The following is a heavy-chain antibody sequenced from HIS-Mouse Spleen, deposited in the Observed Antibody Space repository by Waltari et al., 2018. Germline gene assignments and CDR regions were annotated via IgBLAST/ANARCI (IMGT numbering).Heavy chain of an antibody. J-gene: IGHJ5*02. CDR1: GFTFSSYA. Sequence: QVQLVESGGGVVQPGRSLRLSCAASGFTFSSYAMHWVRQAPGKGLRWVEVISYDGSNKYYADSVKGRFTISRDNSKNTLYLQMNSLRAEDTAVYYCARPKYNWNSIWFDPWGQGTLVTVSS. D-gene: IGHD1-7*01. CDR2: ISYDGSNK. V-gene: IGHV3-30*04. CDR3: ARPKYNWNSIWFDP.